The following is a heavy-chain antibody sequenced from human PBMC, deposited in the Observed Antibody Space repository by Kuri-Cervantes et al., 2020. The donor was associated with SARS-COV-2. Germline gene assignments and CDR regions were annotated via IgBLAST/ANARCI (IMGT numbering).Heavy chain of an antibody. Sequence: GGSLRLSCAASGFTFSSYAVSWVRQAPGKGLEWVSAISGSGGSTYYADSVKGRFTISRDNSKNTLYLQMNSLRAEDTAVYYCAREVTIFGAVSRGFDPWGQGTLVTVSS. CDR3: AREVTIFGAVSRGFDP. CDR1: GFTFSSYA. CDR2: ISGSGGST. J-gene: IGHJ5*02. V-gene: IGHV3-23*01. D-gene: IGHD3-3*01.